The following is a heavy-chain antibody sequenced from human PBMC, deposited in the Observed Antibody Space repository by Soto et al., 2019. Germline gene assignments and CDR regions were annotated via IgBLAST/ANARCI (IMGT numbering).Heavy chain of an antibody. D-gene: IGHD3-3*01. V-gene: IGHV4-59*01. CDR2: IYYSGST. Sequence: PSETLSLTCTVSGGSISSYYWSWIRQPPGKGLEWIGYIYYSGSTNYNPSLKSRVTISVDTSKNQFSLKLSSVTAADTAVYYCASGFWEWFTGRDKHYMDVWGKGTTVTVSS. J-gene: IGHJ6*03. CDR3: ASGFWEWFTGRDKHYMDV. CDR1: GGSISSYY.